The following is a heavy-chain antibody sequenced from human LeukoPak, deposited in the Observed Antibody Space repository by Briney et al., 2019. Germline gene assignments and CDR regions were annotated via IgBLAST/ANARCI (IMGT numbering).Heavy chain of an antibody. CDR1: GYTFTSYA. CDR3: ARESSGWYFGDAFDI. Sequence: ALVKVSCKASGYTFTSYAMHWVRQAPGQRLEWMGWINAGNGNTKYSQKFQGRVTITRDTSASTAYMELSSLRSEDTAVYYCARESSGWYFGDAFDIWGQGTMVTVSS. D-gene: IGHD6-19*01. CDR2: INAGNGNT. V-gene: IGHV1-3*01. J-gene: IGHJ3*02.